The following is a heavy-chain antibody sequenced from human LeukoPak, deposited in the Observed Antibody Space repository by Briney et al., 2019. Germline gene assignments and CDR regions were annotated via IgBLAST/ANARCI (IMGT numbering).Heavy chain of an antibody. CDR3: ARHAYSGRYPEYFHH. Sequence: SETLSLTCTVSDGSISSSTYYWGWVRQPPGKGLEWVGSISYGGNPYYNPSLMSLKSRVTISVDTSKNHFSLKLSSVPAADTAVYYCARHAYSGRYPEYFHHWGQGTLVTVSS. CDR2: ISYGGNP. D-gene: IGHD6-19*01. V-gene: IGHV4-39*01. CDR1: DGSISSSTYY. J-gene: IGHJ1*01.